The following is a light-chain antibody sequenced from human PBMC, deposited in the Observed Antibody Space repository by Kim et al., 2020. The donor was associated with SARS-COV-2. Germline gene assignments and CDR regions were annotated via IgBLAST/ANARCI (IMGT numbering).Light chain of an antibody. CDR1: ILGDKY. J-gene: IGLJ1*01. Sequence: SVSPGQTATIPCSGDILGDKYASWYQQKPGQSPVVVIFRDNRRPSGIPERFSGSNSGNTATLTISGTQAMDEADYYCQAWDSSIYVFGTGTKVTVL. V-gene: IGLV3-1*01. CDR3: QAWDSSIYV. CDR2: RDN.